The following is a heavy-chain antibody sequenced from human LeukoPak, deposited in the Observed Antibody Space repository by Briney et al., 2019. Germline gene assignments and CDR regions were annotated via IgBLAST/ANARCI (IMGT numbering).Heavy chain of an antibody. Sequence: SETLSLTCTVSGGSISSYYWSWIRQPPGKGLERIGYIYYSGSTNYNPSLKSRVTISVDTSKNQFSLKLSSVTAADTAVYYCARQIISGTGGRGWFDPWGQGTLVTVSS. CDR1: GGSISSYY. CDR2: IYYSGST. V-gene: IGHV4-59*08. CDR3: ARQIISGTGGRGWFDP. D-gene: IGHD1/OR15-1a*01. J-gene: IGHJ5*02.